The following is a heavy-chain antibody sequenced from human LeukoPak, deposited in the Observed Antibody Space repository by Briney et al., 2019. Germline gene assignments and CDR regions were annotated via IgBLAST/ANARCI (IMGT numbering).Heavy chain of an antibody. J-gene: IGHJ4*02. D-gene: IGHD3-22*01. V-gene: IGHV3-73*01. CDR3: SRTPDFYDASAYYLDY. Sequence: RGVSLKLSCAGSGFIFSGSAIHWVRQASGKGLEWVGRIRSKANSYTTTYDASLKGRFSISRDDSKNTAYLQIYSLKTEDTAMFYCSRTPDFYDASAYYLDYWGQGILVIVSS. CDR1: GFIFSGSA. CDR2: IRSKANSYTT.